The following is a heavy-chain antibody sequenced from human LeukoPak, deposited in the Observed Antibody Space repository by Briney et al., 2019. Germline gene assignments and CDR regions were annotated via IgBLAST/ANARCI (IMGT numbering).Heavy chain of an antibody. D-gene: IGHD2-2*01. J-gene: IGHJ4*02. CDR3: ARRYCSSTSSTPFDY. Sequence: ASVKVSFTASGYTFTGYYMHWVRQAPGQGLEWMGRINPNSGGTNYAQKFQGRVTMTRDTSISTAYMELSRLRSDDTAVYYCARRYCSSTSSTPFDYWGQGTLVTVSS. CDR2: INPNSGGT. V-gene: IGHV1-2*06. CDR1: GYTFTGYY.